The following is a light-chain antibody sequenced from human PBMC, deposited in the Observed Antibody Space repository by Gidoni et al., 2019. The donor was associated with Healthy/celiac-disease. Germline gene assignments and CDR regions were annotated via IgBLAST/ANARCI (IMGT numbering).Light chain of an antibody. J-gene: IGKJ5*01. Sequence: EIVLTQTPGTLSLSPGERATLSCRASQSVSSSYLAWYQQKPGQAPRLLIYGASSRATGIPARFSGSGSGTDFTLTISRLEPADFAVYYCQQYGSSPITFGQGTRLEIK. CDR1: QSVSSSY. CDR2: GAS. CDR3: QQYGSSPIT. V-gene: IGKV3-20*01.